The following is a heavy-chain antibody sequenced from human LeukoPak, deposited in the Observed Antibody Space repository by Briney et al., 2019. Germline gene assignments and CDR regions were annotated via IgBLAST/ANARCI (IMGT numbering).Heavy chain of an antibody. J-gene: IGHJ4*02. CDR1: VGSLSSSSYY. CDR3: ARAGLVVVPFDY. CDR2: IYYSGST. V-gene: IGHV4-39*07. D-gene: IGHD3-22*01. Sequence: PPQTLSLTCTVSVGSLSSSSYYWGWIRQPPGKGLEWIGSIYYSGSTYDDPSLKSRVTISVDTSKNQCSLKLSSVAAADTAVYYWARAGLVVVPFDYWGQGTLVTVSS.